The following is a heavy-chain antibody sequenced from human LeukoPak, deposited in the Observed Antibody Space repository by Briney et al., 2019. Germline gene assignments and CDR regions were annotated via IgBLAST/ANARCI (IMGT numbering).Heavy chain of an antibody. V-gene: IGHV3-21*01. CDR3: ARDPYSGSYGDYYYYYMDV. CDR2: ITTSSTYI. CDR1: GFTFSRYW. D-gene: IGHD1-26*01. J-gene: IGHJ6*03. Sequence: TGGSLRLSCAASGFTFSRYWMSWVRQAPGKGLEWVSSITTSSTYIYYADSVKGRFTISRDNAKNSLYLQMNSLRAEDTAVYYCARDPYSGSYGDYYYYYMDVWGKGTTVTISS.